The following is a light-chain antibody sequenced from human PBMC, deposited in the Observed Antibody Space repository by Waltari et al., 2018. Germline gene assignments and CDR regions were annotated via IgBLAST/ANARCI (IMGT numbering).Light chain of an antibody. Sequence: QSALTQPASMSGSPGHLITISCAGTSEDVGGYNLVSWYQQHPGKAPKLIIFEVTKRPSGVSYRFSGSRSGNTASLTLSGLQPEDEAAYYCCSYAGTSSWVFGGGTNVTVL. CDR1: SEDVGGYNL. CDR2: EVT. V-gene: IGLV2-23*02. CDR3: CSYAGTSSWV. J-gene: IGLJ3*02.